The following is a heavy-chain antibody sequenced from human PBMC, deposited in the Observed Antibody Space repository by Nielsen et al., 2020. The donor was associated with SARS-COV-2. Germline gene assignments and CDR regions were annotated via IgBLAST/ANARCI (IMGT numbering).Heavy chain of an antibody. V-gene: IGHV3-23*03. J-gene: IGHJ6*02. D-gene: IGHD3-3*01. Sequence: GESLKISCAASGFTFSSYAMSWVRQAPGKGLEWVSVIYSGGSSTYYADSVKGRFTISRDNSKNTLYLQMNSLRAEDTAVYYCAKGSLNYDFWSGYRTMDVWGQGTTVTVS. CDR1: GFTFSSYA. CDR2: IYSGGSST. CDR3: AKGSLNYDFWSGYRTMDV.